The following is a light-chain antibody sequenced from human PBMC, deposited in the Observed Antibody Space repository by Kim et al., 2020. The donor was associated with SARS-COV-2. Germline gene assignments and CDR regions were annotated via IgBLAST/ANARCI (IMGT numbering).Light chain of an antibody. V-gene: IGKV1-12*01. Sequence: ASVGDRVTISFRASQDISTWLTWFQQKPGKAPKLLIYAASTLQSGVASRFSGSGSGTDFTLTISSLQPEDVATYYCQQANSFPVTFGQGTRLEIK. CDR3: QQANSFPVT. J-gene: IGKJ5*01. CDR2: AAS. CDR1: QDISTW.